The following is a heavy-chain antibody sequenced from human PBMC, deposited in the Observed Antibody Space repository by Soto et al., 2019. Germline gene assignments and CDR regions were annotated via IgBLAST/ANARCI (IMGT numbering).Heavy chain of an antibody. CDR1: GYTFTSYG. V-gene: IGHV1-18*01. CDR2: ISAYNGNT. J-gene: IGHJ6*03. Sequence: ASVKVSCKASGYTFTSYGISWVRQAPGQGLEWMGWISAYNGNTNYAQKLQGRVTMTTDTSTSTAYMELRSLRSDDTAVYYCARDMAYCSSTSCYLYYYYMDVWGKGTTVTVS. CDR3: ARDMAYCSSTSCYLYYYYMDV. D-gene: IGHD2-2*01.